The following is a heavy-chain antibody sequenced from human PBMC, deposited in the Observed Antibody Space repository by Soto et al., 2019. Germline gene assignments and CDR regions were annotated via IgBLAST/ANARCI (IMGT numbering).Heavy chain of an antibody. CDR1: GFTFSSYA. D-gene: IGHD6-6*01. Sequence: GSLLKISCADSGFTFSSYAMHWVRQAPGKGLERVSVISYDGSNKYYADSVKGRFTISRDNSKNTLYLQMNSLRAEDTAVYYCATVSTGSSPSYDYYYYGMDVWGQGTTVTVSS. V-gene: IGHV3-30-3*01. J-gene: IGHJ6*02. CDR3: ATVSTGSSPSYDYYYYGMDV. CDR2: ISYDGSNK.